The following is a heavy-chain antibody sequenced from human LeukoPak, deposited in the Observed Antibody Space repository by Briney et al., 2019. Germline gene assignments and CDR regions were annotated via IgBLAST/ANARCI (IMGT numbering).Heavy chain of an antibody. CDR2: INHSGST. CDR3: ARDQLGTRDAFDI. Sequence: SETLSLTCTVSGGSISSYYWSWIRQPPGKGLEWIGEINHSGSTNYNPSLKSRVTISVDTSKNQFSLKLSSVTAADTAVYYCARDQLGTRDAFDIWGQGTMVTVSS. CDR1: GGSISSYY. D-gene: IGHD6-13*01. V-gene: IGHV4-34*01. J-gene: IGHJ3*02.